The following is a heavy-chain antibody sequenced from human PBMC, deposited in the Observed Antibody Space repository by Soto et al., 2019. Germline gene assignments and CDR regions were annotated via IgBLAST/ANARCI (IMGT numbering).Heavy chain of an antibody. V-gene: IGHV3-7*02. CDR1: GFTFSSYW. CDR2: IKQDGSEK. J-gene: IGHJ4*02. Sequence: EVQLVESGGGLVQPGGSLRLSCAASGFTFSSYWMTWVRQAPGKGLEWVANIKQDGSEKYYVDSVKGRFTISRDNAKNSVYLQMNSLRAEDTAVYYCATHPYSSGWYCWGQGTLVTVSS. D-gene: IGHD6-13*01. CDR3: ATHPYSSGWYC.